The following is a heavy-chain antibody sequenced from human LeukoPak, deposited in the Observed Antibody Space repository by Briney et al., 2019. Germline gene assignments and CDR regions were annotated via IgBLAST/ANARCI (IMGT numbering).Heavy chain of an antibody. V-gene: IGHV3-23*01. D-gene: IGHD1-26*01. CDR2: ISGSGGST. CDR1: GFTFSSYW. CDR3: AKMGSVGATILDY. Sequence: GGSLRLSCAASGFTFSSYWMHWVRQAPGKGLVWVSAISGSGGSTYYADSVKGRFTISRDNSKNTLYLQMNSLRAEDTAVYYCAKMGSVGATILDYWGQGTLVTVSS. J-gene: IGHJ4*02.